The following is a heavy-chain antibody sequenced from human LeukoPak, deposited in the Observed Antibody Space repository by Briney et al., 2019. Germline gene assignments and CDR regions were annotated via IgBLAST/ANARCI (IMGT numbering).Heavy chain of an antibody. CDR2: IYHSGST. D-gene: IGHD3-16*01. V-gene: IGHV4-38-2*01. J-gene: IGHJ3*01. CDR1: GYSITTGNY. CDR3: AGVGGAFDV. Sequence: SETLSLTCAVSGYSITTGNYWGWVRQPPGKRLEWIGSIYHSGSTYYNPSLKSRVTISVDTSKNQFSLKLSSLIAADTAVYYCAGVGGAFDVWGQGTTVTVSS.